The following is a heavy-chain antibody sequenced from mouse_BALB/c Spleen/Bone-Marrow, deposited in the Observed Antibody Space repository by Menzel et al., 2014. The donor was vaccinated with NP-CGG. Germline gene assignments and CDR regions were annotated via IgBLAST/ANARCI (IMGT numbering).Heavy chain of an antibody. J-gene: IGHJ3*01. V-gene: IGHV1-9*01. CDR1: GYTFXSYW. CDR2: ILPGSGTT. Sequence: VQLQQSGAELMKPGASVKISCKATGYTFXSYWIEWVKQRPGHGLEWIGEILPGSGTTNFNEKLKGKATFTADTSSNTAYMQLSSLTSEDSAVYYCARSPYWGQGTLVTVSA. CDR3: ARSPY.